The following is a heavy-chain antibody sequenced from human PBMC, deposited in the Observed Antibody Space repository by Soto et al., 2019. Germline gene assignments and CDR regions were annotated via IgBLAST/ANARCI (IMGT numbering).Heavy chain of an antibody. CDR2: IIPIFGTA. V-gene: IGHV1-69*01. D-gene: IGHD3-3*01. J-gene: IGHJ3*02. CDR1: GGTFSSYA. Sequence: QVQLVQSGAEVKKPGSSVKVSCKASGGTFSSYAISWVRQAPGQGLEWMGGIIPIFGTANYAQKFQGRVTITADESTRTAYMELRSLRSEDPAGYYCARGGGTIFGVVNDAFDIWGQGTMVTVSS. CDR3: ARGGGTIFGVVNDAFDI.